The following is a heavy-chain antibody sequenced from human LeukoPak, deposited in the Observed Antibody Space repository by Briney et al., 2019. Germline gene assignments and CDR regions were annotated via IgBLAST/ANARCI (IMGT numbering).Heavy chain of an antibody. Sequence: GGSLRLSCAASGFTFSSYGMIWVRQAPGKGLEWVAVISYDGSSKFYADFVKGRFTVSRDNSKNKLYLQMNSLRAEDTAVYYCAKDLWSSAWSLFCPGYWGQGTLVTVSS. CDR2: ISYDGSSK. V-gene: IGHV3-30*18. CDR3: AKDLWSSAWSLFCPGY. J-gene: IGHJ4*02. CDR1: GFTFSSYG. D-gene: IGHD6-19*01.